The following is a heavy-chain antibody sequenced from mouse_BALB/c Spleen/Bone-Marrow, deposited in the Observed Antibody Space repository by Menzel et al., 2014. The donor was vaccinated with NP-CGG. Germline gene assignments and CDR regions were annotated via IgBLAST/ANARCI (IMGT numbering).Heavy chain of an antibody. V-gene: IGHV1-54*01. J-gene: IGHJ2*01. D-gene: IGHD2-3*01. CDR3: ARYDGYFDY. Sequence: QVQLQQSGAELVRPGTSVKVSCKASGYAFTDYLMEWLKQRPGQGLEWIGVINPGSGSTNYNEKFKDKATPTADKSSSTAYIQLSSLTSDDSAVYFCARYDGYFDYWGQGTILTVSS. CDR2: INPGSGST. CDR1: GYAFTDYL.